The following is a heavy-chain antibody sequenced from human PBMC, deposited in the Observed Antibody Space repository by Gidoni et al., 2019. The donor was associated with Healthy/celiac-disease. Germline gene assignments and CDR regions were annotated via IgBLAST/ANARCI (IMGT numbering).Heavy chain of an antibody. Sequence: QVQLLESVGGVVEPGRSLRLSCSAYGFTFSSYGMNGVRQAPCNGLEWGAFISYDGSNKYYADSVKGRFTISRDNSKNTLYLQMNSLRAEDTAVYYCAKEKGAVARDEILDYWGQGTLVTVSS. J-gene: IGHJ4*02. D-gene: IGHD6-19*01. CDR1: GFTFSSYG. V-gene: IGHV3-30*18. CDR2: ISYDGSNK. CDR3: AKEKGAVARDEILDY.